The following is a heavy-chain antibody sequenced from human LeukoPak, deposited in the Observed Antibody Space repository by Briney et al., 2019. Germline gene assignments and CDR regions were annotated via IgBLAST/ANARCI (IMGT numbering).Heavy chain of an antibody. J-gene: IGHJ4*02. V-gene: IGHV4-34*01. Sequence: SETLSLTCAVYGGSFSGYYWSWIRQPPGKGLEWIGEINHSGSTNYNPSLKSRVTISVDTSKNQFSLKLSFVTAADTAAYYCARESGIAAADYWGQGTLVTVSS. D-gene: IGHD6-13*01. CDR1: GGSFSGYY. CDR2: INHSGST. CDR3: ARESGIAAADY.